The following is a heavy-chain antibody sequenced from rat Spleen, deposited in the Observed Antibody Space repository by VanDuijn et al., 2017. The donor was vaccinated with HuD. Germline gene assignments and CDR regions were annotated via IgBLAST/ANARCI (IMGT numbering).Heavy chain of an antibody. CDR1: AYPITRNY. CDR3: ARYRTGLDYFDY. D-gene: IGHD4-4*01. V-gene: IGHV3-1*01. J-gene: IGHJ2*01. Sequence: EVQLQESGPGLVKPSQSLSLTCSVTAYPITRNYWGWIRKFPGNKMEWMGYISYSGSVNYNPSLKSRISINRDTSKNHFFLQLNSVTTEDTATYYCARYRTGLDYFDYWGQGVMVTVSS. CDR2: ISYSGSV.